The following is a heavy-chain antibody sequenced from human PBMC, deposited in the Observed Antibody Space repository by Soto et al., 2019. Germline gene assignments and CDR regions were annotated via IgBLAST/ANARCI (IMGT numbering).Heavy chain of an antibody. D-gene: IGHD2-15*01. Sequence: QVQLQESGPGLVKPSETLSLTCTVSGGSISSYYWSWIRQPPGKGLEWIGYIYYSGSTNYNPSLTGRVTISVDTSKNQFSLKLSSVTAADTAVYYCASQTLGYCSGGSCYDYWGQGTLVTVSS. CDR2: IYYSGST. V-gene: IGHV4-59*08. CDR1: GGSISSYY. J-gene: IGHJ4*02. CDR3: ASQTLGYCSGGSCYDY.